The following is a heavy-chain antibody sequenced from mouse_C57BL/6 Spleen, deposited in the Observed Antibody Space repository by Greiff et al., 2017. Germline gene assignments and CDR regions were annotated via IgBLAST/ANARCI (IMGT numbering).Heavy chain of an antibody. V-gene: IGHV5-9*01. D-gene: IGHD2-2*01. CDR3: ARHVVTTGTLFDY. J-gene: IGHJ2*01. CDR2: ISGGGGNT. CDR1: GFTFSSYT. Sequence: EVKLEESGGGLVKPGGSLKLSCAASGFTFSSYTMSWVRQTPEKRLEWVATISGGGGNTYYPDSVKGRFTISRDNAKNTLYLQMSSLRSEDTALYYCARHVVTTGTLFDYWGQGTTLTVSS.